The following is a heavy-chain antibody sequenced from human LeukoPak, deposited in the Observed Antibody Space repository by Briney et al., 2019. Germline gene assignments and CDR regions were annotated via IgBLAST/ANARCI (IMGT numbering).Heavy chain of an antibody. CDR3: ARDSYESSGYYLE. V-gene: IGHV4-38-2*02. CDR2: IYHSGST. CDR1: GYSISSGYY. J-gene: IGHJ4*02. D-gene: IGHD3-22*01. Sequence: SETLSLTCSVSGYSISSGYYWGWIRQPPGKGLEWIGSIYHSGSTYYNPSLKSRVIISVDASKNLFSLKLSSVTAADTALYYCARDSYESSGYYLEWGQGTLVTVSS.